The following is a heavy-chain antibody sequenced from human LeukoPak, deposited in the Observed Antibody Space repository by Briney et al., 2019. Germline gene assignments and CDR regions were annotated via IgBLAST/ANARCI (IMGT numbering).Heavy chain of an antibody. V-gene: IGHV4-34*01. CDR1: GGSFSGYY. D-gene: IGHD3-3*01. CDR3: ARFSSHLRFLEWLSFEGYYYYYMDV. Sequence: EPSETLSLTCAVYGGSFSGYYWSWIRQPPGKGLEWIGEINHSGSTNYNPSLKSRVTISVDTSKNQFSLKLSSVTAADTAVYYCARFSSHLRFLEWLSFEGYYYYYMDVWGKGTTVTVSS. J-gene: IGHJ6*03. CDR2: INHSGST.